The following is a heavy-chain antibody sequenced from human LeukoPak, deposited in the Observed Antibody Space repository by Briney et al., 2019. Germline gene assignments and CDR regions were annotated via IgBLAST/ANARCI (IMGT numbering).Heavy chain of an antibody. CDR2: IYYSGST. Sequence: SETLSLNCTVSGGSISSSSHYWAWIRQPPGKGLEWIGSIYYSGSTYHNPSLKSRLTISVDTSKNQNQFSLKLSSVTAADTAVYYCARQGLEDYFDYWGQGTLVTVSS. V-gene: IGHV4-39*01. D-gene: IGHD1-1*01. J-gene: IGHJ4*02. CDR3: ARQGLEDYFDY. CDR1: GGSISSSSHY.